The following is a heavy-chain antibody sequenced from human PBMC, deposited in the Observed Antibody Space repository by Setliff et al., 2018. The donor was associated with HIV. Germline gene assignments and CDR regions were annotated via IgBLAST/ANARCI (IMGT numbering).Heavy chain of an antibody. D-gene: IGHD3-22*01. V-gene: IGHV1-18*01. CDR1: EYTLSELS. CDR3: ARAYYHDSSGYQGFDY. J-gene: IGHJ4*02. Sequence: ASVKVSCKVSEYTLSELSMHWVRQAPGKGLEWMGWISAYSGNTNYAQKFQGRVTMTTDTSASTGYMELRSLRSDDTAVYYCARAYYHDSSGYQGFDYWGQGTLVTVSS. CDR2: ISAYSGNT.